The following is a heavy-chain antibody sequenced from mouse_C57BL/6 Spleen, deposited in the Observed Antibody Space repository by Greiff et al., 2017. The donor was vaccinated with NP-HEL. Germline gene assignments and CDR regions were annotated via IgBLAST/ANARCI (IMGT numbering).Heavy chain of an antibody. CDR1: GYTFTSYW. CDR2: IYPGSGST. V-gene: IGHV1-55*01. D-gene: IGHD3-3*01. J-gene: IGHJ1*03. Sequence: QVQLKQPGAELVKPGASVKMSCKASGYTFTSYWITWVKQRPGQGLEWIGDIYPGSGSTNYNEKFKSKATLTVDTSSSTAYMQLSSLTSEDSAVYYCARGPRDYFDVWGTGTTVTVSS. CDR3: ARGPRDYFDV.